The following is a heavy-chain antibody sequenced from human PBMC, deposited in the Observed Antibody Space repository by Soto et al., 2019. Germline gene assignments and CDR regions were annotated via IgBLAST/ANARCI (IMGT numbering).Heavy chain of an antibody. CDR2: INAGNGNT. V-gene: IGHV1-3*01. Sequence: ASVKFSCKASGYTFTSYAMHWVRQAPGQRLEWMGWINAGNGNTKYSQKFQGRVTITRDTSASTAYMELSSLRSEDTAVYYCARDSSSWYTYGKNWFDPWGQGTLVTVSS. CDR1: GYTFTSYA. D-gene: IGHD6-13*01. CDR3: ARDSSSWYTYGKNWFDP. J-gene: IGHJ5*02.